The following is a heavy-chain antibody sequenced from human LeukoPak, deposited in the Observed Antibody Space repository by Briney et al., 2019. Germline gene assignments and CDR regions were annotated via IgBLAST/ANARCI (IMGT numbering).Heavy chain of an antibody. V-gene: IGHV3-23*01. Sequence: PGGSLRLSCAASGFTFSSYAMSWVRQAPGKGLEWVSTISDSGGSTYYADSVKGRFTISRDNSKNTLYLQMNSLRAEDTAVYYCAKDRGGPSSSSGLFDYWGQGTLVTVSS. CDR2: ISDSGGST. J-gene: IGHJ4*02. CDR1: GFTFSSYA. D-gene: IGHD6-6*01. CDR3: AKDRGGPSSSSGLFDY.